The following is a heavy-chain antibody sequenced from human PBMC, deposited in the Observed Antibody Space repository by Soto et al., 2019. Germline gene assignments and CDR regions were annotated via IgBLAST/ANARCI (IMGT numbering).Heavy chain of an antibody. CDR1: GFSLSTSRVS. CDR2: IYWNDDV. J-gene: IGHJ4*02. V-gene: IGHV2-5*01. D-gene: IGHD5-18*01. Sequence: QITLKESGPTLVKPTETLTLTCSVSGFSLSTSRVSVGWIRQPPGKALEWITLIYWNDDVRYSPSLKSRNSIIRDTSRNQVVLTLTNMDPVDTATYYCAHSLGGGYGDYFDFWGQGTLVTVSS. CDR3: AHSLGGGYGDYFDF.